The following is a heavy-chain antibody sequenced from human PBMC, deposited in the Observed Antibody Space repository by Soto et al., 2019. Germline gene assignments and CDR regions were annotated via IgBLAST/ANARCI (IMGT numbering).Heavy chain of an antibody. Sequence: GGSLRLSCAASGFTFSSYAMHWVRQAPGKGLEWVAVISYDGSNKYYADSVKGRFTISRDNSKNTLYLQMNSLRAEDTAVYYCARELSSGWYYFDYWGQGTLVTVSS. D-gene: IGHD6-19*01. CDR2: ISYDGSNK. CDR1: GFTFSSYA. CDR3: ARELSSGWYYFDY. J-gene: IGHJ4*02. V-gene: IGHV3-30-3*01.